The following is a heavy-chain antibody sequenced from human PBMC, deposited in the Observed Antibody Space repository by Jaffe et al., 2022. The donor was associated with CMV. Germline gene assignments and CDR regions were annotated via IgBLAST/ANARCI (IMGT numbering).Heavy chain of an antibody. V-gene: IGHV1-46*01. CDR1: GYTFTSYY. Sequence: QVQLVQSGAEVKKPGASVKVSCKASGYTFTSYYMHWVRQAPGQGLEWMGIINPSGGSTSYAQKFQGRVTMTRDTSTSTVYMELSSLRSEDTAVYYCARDRGVTVTHYYYYYGMDVWGQGTTVTVSS. D-gene: IGHD4-4*01. J-gene: IGHJ6*02. CDR3: ARDRGVTVTHYYYYYGMDV. CDR2: INPSGGST.